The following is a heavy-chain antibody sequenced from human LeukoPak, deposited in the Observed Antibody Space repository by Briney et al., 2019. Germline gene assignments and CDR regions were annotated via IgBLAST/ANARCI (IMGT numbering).Heavy chain of an antibody. V-gene: IGHV3-21*01. CDR2: ISSSSSYI. Sequence: PGGSLRLSCAASGFTFSSYSMNWVRQAPGKGLEWVSSISSSSSYIYYADSVKGRFTISRDNAKNSLYLQMNSLRAEDTAVYYCARDTDCSSTSCHYYYYYYGMDVWGQGTTVTVSS. D-gene: IGHD2-2*01. J-gene: IGHJ6*02. CDR3: ARDTDCSSTSCHYYYYYYGMDV. CDR1: GFTFSSYS.